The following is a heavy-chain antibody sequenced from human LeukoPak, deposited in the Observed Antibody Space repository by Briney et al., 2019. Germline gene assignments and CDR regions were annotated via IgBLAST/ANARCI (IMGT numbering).Heavy chain of an antibody. D-gene: IGHD6-19*01. CDR2: IGTSSTTI. J-gene: IGHJ5*02. CDR1: GFTFSSYT. Sequence: GGSLRLSCAASGFTFSSYTMNWVRQPPGKGLEWVSNIGTSSTTIYYADSVKGRFTISRDNAKNSLYLQMNSLRADDTAVYYCAREIAVAGTGWFDPWGQGTLVTVSS. CDR3: AREIAVAGTGWFDP. V-gene: IGHV3-48*01.